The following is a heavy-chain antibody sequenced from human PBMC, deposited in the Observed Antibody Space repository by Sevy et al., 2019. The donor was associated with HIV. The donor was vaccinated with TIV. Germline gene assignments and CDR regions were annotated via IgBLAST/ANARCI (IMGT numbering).Heavy chain of an antibody. CDR1: EFTFSSYA. V-gene: IGHV3-23*01. J-gene: IGHJ4*02. CDR2: ISGSGGST. Sequence: GGSLRLSCAASEFTFSSYAMSWVRQAPGKGLEWVSAISGSGGSTYYADSVKGRFTISRDNSKNTLYLQMNSLRAEDTAVYYCAKFLDGTYDYFDYWGQGTLVTVSS. D-gene: IGHD1-1*01. CDR3: AKFLDGTYDYFDY.